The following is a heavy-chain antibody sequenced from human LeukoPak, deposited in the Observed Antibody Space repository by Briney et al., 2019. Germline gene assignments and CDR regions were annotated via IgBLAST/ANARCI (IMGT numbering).Heavy chain of an antibody. CDR1: GGSISSYY. J-gene: IGHJ4*02. D-gene: IGHD3-10*01. Sequence: SETLSLTCTVSGGSISSYYWSWIRQPPEKGLEWIGFIFYSGNTNYNPSLKGRVTISVDTSKSQFSLKLSSVTAADTAVYYCARYGSGSYHDYWGQGTLVTVSS. V-gene: IGHV4-59*08. CDR3: ARYGSGSYHDY. CDR2: IFYSGNT.